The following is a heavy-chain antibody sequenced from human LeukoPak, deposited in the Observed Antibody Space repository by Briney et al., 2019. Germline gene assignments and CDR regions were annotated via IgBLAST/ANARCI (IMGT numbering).Heavy chain of an antibody. CDR1: GFTFSCYE. V-gene: IGHV3-48*03. D-gene: IGHD5-18*01. CDR2: ITSASTT. CDR3: ARRGYDYGSPFDY. Sequence: GGSLRLSCAASGFTFSCYEMSWVRQAPGKGLEWVSYITSASTTYYADSVKGRFTISRDNAKNSVHLQMNSLRAEDTAVYYCARRGYDYGSPFDYWGQGTLVTVSS. J-gene: IGHJ4*02.